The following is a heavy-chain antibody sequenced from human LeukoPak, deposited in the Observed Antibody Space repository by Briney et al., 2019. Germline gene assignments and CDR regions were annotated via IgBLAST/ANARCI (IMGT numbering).Heavy chain of an antibody. D-gene: IGHD1-14*01. V-gene: IGHV3-30*02. CDR2: IRYDGSNK. J-gene: IGHJ4*02. Sequence: PGGSLRLSCAASGFTFSSYGMHWVRQAPGKGLEWVAFIRYDGSNKYYADSVKGRFTISRDNAKSSLYLQMNSLRAEDTAVYYCARAVGPSGRGNLDYWGQGTLVTVSA. CDR3: ARAVGPSGRGNLDY. CDR1: GFTFSSYG.